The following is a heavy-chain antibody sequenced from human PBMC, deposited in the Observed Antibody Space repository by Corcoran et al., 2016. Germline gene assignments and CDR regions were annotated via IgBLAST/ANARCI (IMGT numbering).Heavy chain of an antibody. V-gene: IGHV2-5*01. J-gene: IGHJ5*02. CDR2: IYWNADK. CDR3: AHTPGVTIFGVVTLGYNWFDP. D-gene: IGHD3-3*01. Sequence: QITLKESGPTLVKPTQTLTLTCTFSGFSLSTSGVGVGWIRQPPGKALEWLALIYWNADKRYSPSLKVMLTITKDTSKNQVVLTMTNIDPVDTATYYFAHTPGVTIFGVVTLGYNWFDPCGQGTLVTVSS. CDR1: GFSLSTSGVG.